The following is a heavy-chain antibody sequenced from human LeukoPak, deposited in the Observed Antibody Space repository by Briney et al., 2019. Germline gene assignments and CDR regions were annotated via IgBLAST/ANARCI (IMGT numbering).Heavy chain of an antibody. CDR1: GFTFIGHW. V-gene: IGHV3-74*01. J-gene: IGHJ3*02. CDR2: INTDGSNA. CDR3: ARGLSPSEAYDT. D-gene: IGHD5/OR15-5a*01. Sequence: GGSLRLSCAASGFTFIGHWMHWVRQAPGKGLVWVSRINTDGSNAIYADSVRGRFTISRDNAKNTLYLQMNSLRAEDTAVYYCARGLSPSEAYDTWGQGTMVAVSS.